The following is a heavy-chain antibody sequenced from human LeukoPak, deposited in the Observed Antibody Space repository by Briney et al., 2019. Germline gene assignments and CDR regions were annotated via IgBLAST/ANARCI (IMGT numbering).Heavy chain of an antibody. CDR2: IYTSGST. Sequence: SETLSLTCTVSGGSISSYYWSWIRQPAGKGLEWIGRIYTSGSTNYNPSLKSRVTMSVDTSKNQFSLKLSSVTAPDTAVYYCARDKSWGYCSSTSCTRQINWFDPWGQGTLVTVSS. CDR1: GGSISSYY. CDR3: ARDKSWGYCSSTSCTRQINWFDP. J-gene: IGHJ5*02. D-gene: IGHD2-2*01. V-gene: IGHV4-4*07.